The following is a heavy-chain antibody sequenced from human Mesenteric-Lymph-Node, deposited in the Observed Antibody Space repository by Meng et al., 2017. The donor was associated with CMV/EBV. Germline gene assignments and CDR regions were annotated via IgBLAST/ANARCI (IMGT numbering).Heavy chain of an antibody. CDR1: GYSFTNYW. CDR2: IYPGDSNT. D-gene: IGHD3-3*01. V-gene: IGHV5-51*01. CDR3: ARLPLMSGVVYIDY. J-gene: IGHJ4*02. Sequence: GESLKISCKCSGYSFTNYWVGWVRQMPAKGLEWMGIIYPGDSNTRYSPSFEGQVTISVDKSITTAYLQWSSLKASDTAMYYCARLPLMSGVVYIDYWGQGTLVTVSS.